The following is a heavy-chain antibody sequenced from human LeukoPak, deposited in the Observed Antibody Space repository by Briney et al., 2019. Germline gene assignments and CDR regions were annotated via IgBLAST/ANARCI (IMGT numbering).Heavy chain of an antibody. V-gene: IGHV3-23*01. CDR3: ARVAMVRGVLPPYYYYMDV. Sequence: GGSLRLSCAASGFTFSSYAMSWVRQAPGKGLEWVSAISGSGGSTYYADSVKGRFTISRDNSKNTLYLQMNSLRAEDTAVYYCARVAMVRGVLPPYYYYMDVWGKGTTVTVSS. J-gene: IGHJ6*03. CDR2: ISGSGGST. CDR1: GFTFSSYA. D-gene: IGHD3-10*01.